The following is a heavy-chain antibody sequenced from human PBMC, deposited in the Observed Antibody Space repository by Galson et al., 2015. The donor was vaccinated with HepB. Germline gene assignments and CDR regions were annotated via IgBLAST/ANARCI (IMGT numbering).Heavy chain of an antibody. CDR2: IYYSGIT. CDR3: ARRTPRGMDV. Sequence: SEPLSLTCTISDGSISNHYWTWIRQPPGKGLELLGYIYYSGITNYNPSLKSRGTISLDTSKNQVYLKLRSVTAADTALYFCARRTPRGMDVWGQGTPVTVSS. CDR1: DGSISNHY. J-gene: IGHJ6*02. V-gene: IGHV4-59*03. D-gene: IGHD1-14*01.